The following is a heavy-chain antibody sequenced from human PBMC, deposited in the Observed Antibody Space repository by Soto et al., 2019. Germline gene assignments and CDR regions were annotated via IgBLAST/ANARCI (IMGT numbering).Heavy chain of an antibody. Sequence: QVQLVQSGAEVKKPGASVKVSCKASGYTFTGYYMHWVRQAPGQGLEWMGWINPNSGCTNYAQKFQGWVTMTRDTSISTAYMELGRLRSDDTAVYYCARDPGGTVVTPSGWRYEYYFDYWGQGTLVTVSS. D-gene: IGHD2-15*01. CDR2: INPNSGCT. CDR1: GYTFTGYY. J-gene: IGHJ4*02. CDR3: ARDPGGTVVTPSGWRYEYYFDY. V-gene: IGHV1-2*04.